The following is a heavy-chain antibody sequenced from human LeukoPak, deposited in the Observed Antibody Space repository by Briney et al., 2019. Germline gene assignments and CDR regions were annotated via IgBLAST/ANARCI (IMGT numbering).Heavy chain of an antibody. CDR2: IYYSGST. D-gene: IGHD3-22*01. Sequence: SETLSLTCTVSGGSISSYYWSWIRQPPGKGLEWIGYIYYSGSTNYNPSLKSRVTISVDTSKNQFSLKLSSVTAADTAVYYCARVGANYYDSSGYPYYFDYWGQGTLATVSS. J-gene: IGHJ4*02. V-gene: IGHV4-59*01. CDR3: ARVGANYYDSSGYPYYFDY. CDR1: GGSISSYY.